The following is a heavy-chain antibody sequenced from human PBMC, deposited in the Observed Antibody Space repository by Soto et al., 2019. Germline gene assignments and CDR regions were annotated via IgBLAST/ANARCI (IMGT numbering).Heavy chain of an antibody. CDR3: ARHSSGWHAGYLDFDY. CDR1: GFTFSSYG. J-gene: IGHJ4*02. D-gene: IGHD6-19*01. CDR2: IWYDGSNK. Sequence: GALRLSCAASGFTFSSYGMHWVRQAPGKGLEWVAVIWYDGSNKYYADSVKGRFTISRDNSKNTLYLQMNSLRAEDTAVYYCARHSSGWHAGYLDFDYWGQATLVTVSS. V-gene: IGHV3-33*01.